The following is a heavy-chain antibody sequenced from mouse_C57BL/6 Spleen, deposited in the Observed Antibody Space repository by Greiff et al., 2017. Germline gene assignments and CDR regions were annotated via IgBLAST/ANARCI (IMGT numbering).Heavy chain of an antibody. Sequence: VQLQQPGAELVRPGSSVKLSCKASGYTFTSYWMHWVKQRPIQGLEWIGNIDPSDSETHYNQKFKDKATVTVDKSSSTAYMQLSSLTSEDSAVYYCARWGLPYWYFDVWGTGTTVTVSS. CDR2: IDPSDSET. J-gene: IGHJ1*03. D-gene: IGHD2-4*01. V-gene: IGHV1-52*01. CDR3: ARWGLPYWYFDV. CDR1: GYTFTSYW.